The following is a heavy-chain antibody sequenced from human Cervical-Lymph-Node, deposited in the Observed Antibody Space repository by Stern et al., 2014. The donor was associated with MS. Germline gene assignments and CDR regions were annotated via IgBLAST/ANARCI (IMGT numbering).Heavy chain of an antibody. D-gene: IGHD6-13*01. J-gene: IGHJ4*02. CDR1: GYTFTSHG. Sequence: VQLVQSGTEVKKPGASVKVSCKTSGYTFTSHGISWVRQVPGKGLEWMGWITTHNDTDYAQKVQDRVTLTTDTSTNIAYMELRSLRSDDTAVYYCARSSSWYFDYWGQGTLVAVSS. V-gene: IGHV1-18*01. CDR3: ARSSSWYFDY. CDR2: ITTHNDT.